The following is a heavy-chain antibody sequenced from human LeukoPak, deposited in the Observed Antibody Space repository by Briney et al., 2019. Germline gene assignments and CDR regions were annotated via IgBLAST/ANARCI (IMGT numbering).Heavy chain of an antibody. J-gene: IGHJ6*02. V-gene: IGHV1-46*01. CDR3: ARRRRPGDYYDSSGYYSQDGMDV. CDR2: INPSGGST. CDR1: GYTFTSYY. D-gene: IGHD3-22*01. Sequence: ASVKVSCKASGYTFTSYYMHWVRQAPGQGLEWMGIINPSGGSTSYAQKFQGRVTMTRDTSTSTVYMELSSLRSEDTAVYYCARRRRPGDYYDSSGYYSQDGMDVWGQGTTVTVSS.